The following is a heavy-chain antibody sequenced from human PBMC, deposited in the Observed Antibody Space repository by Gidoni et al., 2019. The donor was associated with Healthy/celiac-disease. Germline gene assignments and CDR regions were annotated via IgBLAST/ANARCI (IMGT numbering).Heavy chain of an antibody. CDR2: RNPNKSNT. D-gene: IGHD2-15*01. Sequence: QVQLVQSGAEVKKPGASVKVSCKASGYTFTSYDINWVRQATGQGLEWMGWRNPNKSNTGYAQKFQGRVTMTRNTSISTAYMELSSLRSEDTAVYYCARGPRWWHCSGGSCYPFDYWGQGTLVTVSS. V-gene: IGHV1-8*01. J-gene: IGHJ4*02. CDR3: ARGPRWWHCSGGSCYPFDY. CDR1: GYTFTSYD.